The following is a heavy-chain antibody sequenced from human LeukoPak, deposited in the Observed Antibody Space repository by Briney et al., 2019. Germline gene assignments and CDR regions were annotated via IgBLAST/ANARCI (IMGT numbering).Heavy chain of an antibody. CDR3: ARGSGSPTYYFDY. V-gene: IGHV4-39*07. CDR1: GGSISSSSYY. D-gene: IGHD3-22*01. CDR2: IYYSGST. J-gene: IGHJ4*02. Sequence: PSETLSLTCTVSGGSISSSSYYWGWIRQPPGKGLEWIGSIYYSGSTYYNPSLKSRVTISVDTSKNQFSLKLSSVTAADTAVYYCARGSGSPTYYFDYWGQGTLVTVSS.